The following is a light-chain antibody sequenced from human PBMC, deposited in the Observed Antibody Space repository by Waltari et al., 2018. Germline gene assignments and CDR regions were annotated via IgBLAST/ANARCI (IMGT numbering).Light chain of an antibody. Sequence: SALTQPPSASGPPGQSVTISCTGTSSDVGGYNLVSWYQQHPGKAPKLMIHEVSKRPSGVPDRFSGSKSGNTASLTVSGLQAEDEADYYCSSYAGSNNVLFGGGTKVTVL. CDR1: SSDVGGYNL. J-gene: IGLJ2*01. V-gene: IGLV2-8*01. CDR3: SSYAGSNNVL. CDR2: EVS.